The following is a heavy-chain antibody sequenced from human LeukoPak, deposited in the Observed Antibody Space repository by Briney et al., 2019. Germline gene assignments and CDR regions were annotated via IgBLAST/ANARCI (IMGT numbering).Heavy chain of an antibody. J-gene: IGHJ4*02. CDR2: IYYSGST. CDR1: GGSISSSTSY. CDR3: ARQTYGPGSYYNLDC. Sequence: PSETLSLTCSVSGGSISSSTSYWGWIRQPPGKGLEWIGTIYYSGSTYYNPSLKSRVTISVDTSKNQFSLKLGSVTAADTAVYYCARQTYGPGSYYNLDCWGQGTLVTVSS. V-gene: IGHV4-39*01. D-gene: IGHD3-10*01.